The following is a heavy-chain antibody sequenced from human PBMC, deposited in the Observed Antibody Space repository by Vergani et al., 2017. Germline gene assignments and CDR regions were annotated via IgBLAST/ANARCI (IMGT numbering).Heavy chain of an antibody. V-gene: IGHV4-59*01. CDR2: IYYSGST. J-gene: IGHJ6*03. CDR1: GGSISSYY. D-gene: IGHD1-26*01. CDR3: AREGGVGSYYYMDV. Sequence: QVQLQESGPGLVKPSETLSLTCTVSGGSISSYYWSWIRQPPGKGLEWIGYIYYSGSTNYTPSLKSRVTISVDTSKNQFSLKLSSVTAADTAVYYCAREGGVGSYYYMDVWGKGTTVTVSS.